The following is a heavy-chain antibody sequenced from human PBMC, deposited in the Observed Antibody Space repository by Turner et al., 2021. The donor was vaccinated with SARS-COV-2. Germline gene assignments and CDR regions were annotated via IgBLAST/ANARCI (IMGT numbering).Heavy chain of an antibody. V-gene: IGHV1-24*01. D-gene: IGHD3-16*01. CDR2: FDGEEGQT. J-gene: IGHJ4*02. CDR3: ATYYDDGDLRYDF. Sequence: QVQLVQSGAELKRPGASVKVSSEISGYSLSELAMYWVRKAPGKGLEWMGGFDGEEGQTIYAQKFRGRVTLTEDTTTDTAYMDLSSLTSEDTATYYCATYYDDGDLRYDFWGQGTLVTVSS. CDR1: GYSLSELA.